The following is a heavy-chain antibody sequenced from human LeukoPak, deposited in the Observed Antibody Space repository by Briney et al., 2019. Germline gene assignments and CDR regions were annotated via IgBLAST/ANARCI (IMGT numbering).Heavy chain of an antibody. V-gene: IGHV1-8*01. J-gene: IGHJ5*02. Sequence: GASVKVSCKASGSTFNRYTFSWVRQAPGQGLEWMGGMNPNTGNTGYGERFQGRVTMTRDNSISTAYMELSSLTSEDTAVYYCARGGAGTYYKRDGWFDPWGQGTVVTVSS. CDR1: GSTFNRYT. CDR3: ARGGAGTYYKRDGWFDP. CDR2: MNPNTGNT. D-gene: IGHD3-10*01.